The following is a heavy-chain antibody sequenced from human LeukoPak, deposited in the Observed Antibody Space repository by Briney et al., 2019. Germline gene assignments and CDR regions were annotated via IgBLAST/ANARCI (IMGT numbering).Heavy chain of an antibody. CDR1: GFTFSSYS. D-gene: IGHD5-18*01. CDR2: ISSSSSYI. Sequence: PGGSLRLSCAASGFTFSSYSMNWVRQAPGKGLEWVSSISSSSSYIYYADSVKGRFTISRDNAKNSLYLQMNSLRVEDTAVYYCAKAGDADVVKGLLTFDSWGQGTLVTVSS. J-gene: IGHJ4*02. V-gene: IGHV3-21*04. CDR3: AKAGDADVVKGLLTFDS.